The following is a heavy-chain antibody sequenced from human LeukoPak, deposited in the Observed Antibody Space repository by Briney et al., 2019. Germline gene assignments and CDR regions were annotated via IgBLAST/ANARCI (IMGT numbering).Heavy chain of an antibody. Sequence: PSETLSLTCTVSGGSISSGSYYWSWIRQPAGKGLEWIGRIYTSGSTNYNPSLKSRVTISVDTSKNQFSLKLSSVTAADTAVYYCARGTDNWNLWGQGTLVTVSS. CDR1: GGSISSGSYY. CDR3: ARGTDNWNL. V-gene: IGHV4-61*02. D-gene: IGHD1-20*01. CDR2: IYTSGST. J-gene: IGHJ5*02.